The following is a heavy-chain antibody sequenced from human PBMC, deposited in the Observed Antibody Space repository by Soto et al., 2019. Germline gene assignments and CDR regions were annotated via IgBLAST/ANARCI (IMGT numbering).Heavy chain of an antibody. J-gene: IGHJ4*02. CDR3: ARDNVPSDFFDS. CDR2: ISGGGNDR. CDR1: GFPFSSYA. Sequence: GGSLRLSCAASGFPFSSYAMSWVRQTPEKGLEWVAGISGGGNDRHYADFVQGRFTFSRDNSKNSLYLQMNSLRAEDTAVYYCARDNVPSDFFDSWGQGTLVTVSS. V-gene: IGHV3-23*01. D-gene: IGHD2-8*01.